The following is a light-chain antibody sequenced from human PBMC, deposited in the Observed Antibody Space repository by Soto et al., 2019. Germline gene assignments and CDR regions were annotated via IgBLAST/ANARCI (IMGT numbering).Light chain of an antibody. CDR2: AAS. Sequence: DIQMTQSPSTLSASVGDRVTITCRASQSISSWLAWYQQKPGKAPKLLIYAASTLQSGVPSRFSGSGSGTDFTLTISSLQPEDFAVYYCQHYGYPQWTFGQGTKVDIK. V-gene: IGKV1-5*01. J-gene: IGKJ1*01. CDR1: QSISSW. CDR3: QHYGYPQWT.